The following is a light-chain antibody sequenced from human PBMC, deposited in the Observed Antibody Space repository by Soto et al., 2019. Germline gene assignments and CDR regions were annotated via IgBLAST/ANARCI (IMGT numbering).Light chain of an antibody. CDR1: SSDVGSYNL. CDR3: CSYAGSFTLVI. V-gene: IGLV2-23*02. Sequence: QSALTQPASVSGSPGQSITISCTGTSSDVGSYNLVSWYQQHPGKAPKLMIYEDSQRPSGVSNRFSGSKSGNTASLTISGLQAEDEADYYCCSYAGSFTLVIFGGGTKLTVL. CDR2: EDS. J-gene: IGLJ2*01.